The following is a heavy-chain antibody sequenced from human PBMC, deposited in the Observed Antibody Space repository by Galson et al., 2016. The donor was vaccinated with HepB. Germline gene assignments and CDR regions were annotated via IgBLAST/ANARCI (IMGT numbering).Heavy chain of an antibody. Sequence: SLRLSCAASGFTFSSYDMHWVRQATGKGLEWVSAIGTAGDTYYPGSVKGRFTISRENAQNSLYLQMNSLRAGDTVVYYCARGLWGGFYYYGTGGRGMDVWGQGTTVTVSS. CDR1: GFTFSSYD. V-gene: IGHV3-13*01. D-gene: IGHD3-10*01. CDR3: ARGLWGGFYYYGTGGRGMDV. J-gene: IGHJ6*02. CDR2: IGTAGDT.